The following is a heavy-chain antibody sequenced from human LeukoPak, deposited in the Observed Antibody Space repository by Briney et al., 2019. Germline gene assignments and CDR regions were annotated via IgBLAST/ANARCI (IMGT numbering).Heavy chain of an antibody. CDR1: GGSISTYY. CDR3: AREPYCSSSSCTSV. CDR2: IYYSGST. D-gene: IGHD2-2*01. J-gene: IGHJ4*02. V-gene: IGHV4-59*01. Sequence: SETLSLTCTVSGGSISTYYWSWIRQPPGKGLEWIGNIYYSGSTNYNPSLKSRVTISVDTSKNQFSLELTSVTAADAAVYYCAREPYCSSSSCTSVWGQGTLVTVSS.